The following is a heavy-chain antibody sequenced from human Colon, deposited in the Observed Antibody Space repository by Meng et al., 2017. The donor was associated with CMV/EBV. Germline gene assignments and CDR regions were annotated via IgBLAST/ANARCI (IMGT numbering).Heavy chain of an antibody. D-gene: IGHD6-19*01. CDR2: ISVYHGYT. CDR1: GYTFSSYG. Sequence: ASVKVSCKASGYTFSSYGISWVRQAPGQGLEWMGWISVYHGYTNYAQKFQGRVTMTTDTSTSTAYMELRSLRSDDTAVYFRARSSSSGRVSPDPEDYYDYWGQGTLVTVSS. V-gene: IGHV1-18*01. CDR3: ARSSSSGRVSPDPEDYYDY. J-gene: IGHJ4*02.